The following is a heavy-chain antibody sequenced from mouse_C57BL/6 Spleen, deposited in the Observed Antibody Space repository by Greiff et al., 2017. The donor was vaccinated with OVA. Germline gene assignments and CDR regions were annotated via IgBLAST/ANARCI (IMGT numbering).Heavy chain of an antibody. V-gene: IGHV6-3*01. Sequence: EVKLMESGGGLVQPGGSMKLSCVASGFTFSNYWMNWVRQSPEKGLEWVAQIRLKSDNYATHYAESVKGRFTISRDDSKSSVYLQMNNLRAEDTGIYYCTVITTVRYFDYWGQGTTLTVSS. CDR1: GFTFSNYW. J-gene: IGHJ2*01. CDR2: IRLKSDNYAT. CDR3: TVITTVRYFDY. D-gene: IGHD1-1*01.